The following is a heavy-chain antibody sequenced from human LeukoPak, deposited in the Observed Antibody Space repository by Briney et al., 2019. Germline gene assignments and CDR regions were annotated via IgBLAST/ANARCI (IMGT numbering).Heavy chain of an antibody. D-gene: IGHD6-13*01. Sequence: ASVKVSCKASGYTFTIYGISWVRRAPGQGLEWMGWISAYNGNTNYAQKFQDRVTITADKSTSTAYMELSSLRSEDTAVYYCARVVGLTGYSSSWYSGYYYYMDVWGKGTTVTVSS. CDR2: ISAYNGNT. CDR1: GYTFTIYG. J-gene: IGHJ6*03. CDR3: ARVVGLTGYSSSWYSGYYYYMDV. V-gene: IGHV1-18*01.